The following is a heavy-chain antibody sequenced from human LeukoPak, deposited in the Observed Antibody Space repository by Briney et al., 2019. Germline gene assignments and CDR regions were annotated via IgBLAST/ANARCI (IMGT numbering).Heavy chain of an antibody. CDR1: GGSISSGGYY. V-gene: IGHV4-31*03. D-gene: IGHD1-7*01. J-gene: IGHJ5*02. CDR3: ARVRQKYNWNYWFDP. CDR2: IYYSGST. Sequence: TSETLSLTCTVSGGSISSGGYYWSWIRQHPGKGLEWIGYIYYSGSTYYNPSPKSRVTISVDTSKNQFSLKLSSVTAADTAVYYCARVRQKYNWNYWFDPWGQGTLVTVSS.